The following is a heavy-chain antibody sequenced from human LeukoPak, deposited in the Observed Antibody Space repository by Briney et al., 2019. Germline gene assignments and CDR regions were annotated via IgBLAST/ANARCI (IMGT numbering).Heavy chain of an antibody. V-gene: IGHV3-21*01. D-gene: IGHD2-15*01. Sequence: GGSLRLSCAASGFTFSSYSMNWVRQAPGKGLEWVSSISSSSSYIYYADSVKGRFTISRDNAKNSLYLQMNSLRAEDTAVYYCARRGFYCSGGSCSENDAFDIWGQGTMVTVSS. CDR1: GFTFSSYS. CDR2: ISSSSSYI. J-gene: IGHJ3*02. CDR3: ARRGFYCSGGSCSENDAFDI.